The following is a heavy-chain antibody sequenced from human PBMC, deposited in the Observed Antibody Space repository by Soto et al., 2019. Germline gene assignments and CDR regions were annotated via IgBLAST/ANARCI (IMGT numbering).Heavy chain of an antibody. Sequence: QITLNESGPTPVKPRQTLTLTCTFSGFSLTTSGVGVGWIRQSPGKAPEWLAPIYWDDDKRYSPSLKGRLTITKDPSKNQVFLPMADLDAPDTATYYCAHRVLRTVFGLVTTTAIYFDFWGQGTPVAVSS. CDR3: AHRVLRTVFGLVTTTAIYFDF. J-gene: IGHJ4*02. CDR1: GFSLTTSGVG. V-gene: IGHV2-5*02. D-gene: IGHD3-3*01. CDR2: IYWDDDK.